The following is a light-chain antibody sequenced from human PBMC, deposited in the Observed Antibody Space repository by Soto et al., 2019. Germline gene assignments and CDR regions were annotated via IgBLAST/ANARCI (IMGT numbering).Light chain of an antibody. J-gene: IGKJ2*01. CDR2: GAS. CDR3: QQYGSSHT. CDR1: QSVSSSF. Sequence: EIVLSQSPGTLSLSPGERATLSCRASQSVSSSFLAWYQQKPGQAPRLLIYGASNRATGIPDRFSGSGSRTDFTLTISRLEPEDFAVYYCQQYGSSHTFGQGTKLEIK. V-gene: IGKV3-20*01.